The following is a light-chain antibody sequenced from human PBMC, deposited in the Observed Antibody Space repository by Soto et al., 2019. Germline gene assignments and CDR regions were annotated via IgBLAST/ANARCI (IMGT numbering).Light chain of an antibody. Sequence: QSVLTQPPSASVTPGQRVTISCSGSSSNIGSNFIYWYQQLPGTAPKLLIYRNNERPSGVPDRFSGSKSGTSASLAISGLRSEDEADYHCAAWDDSLSGVVFGGWTKLTVL. CDR3: AAWDDSLSGVV. J-gene: IGLJ2*01. V-gene: IGLV1-47*01. CDR1: SSNIGSNF. CDR2: RNN.